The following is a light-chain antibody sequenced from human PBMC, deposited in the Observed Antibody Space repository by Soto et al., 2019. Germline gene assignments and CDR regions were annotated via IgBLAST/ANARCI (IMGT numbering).Light chain of an antibody. J-gene: IGLJ7*01. CDR3: AVWDDSLNGWV. CDR2: SNN. CDR1: SSNIGINT. Sequence: QSVLTQPPSASGTPGQRVTISCSGSSSNIGINTVKWYQQLPGTAPKLLIFSNNQRPSGVPDRFSGSKSGTSASLAISGLQSEYEADYYCAVWDDSLNGWVFGGGTQLTVL. V-gene: IGLV1-44*01.